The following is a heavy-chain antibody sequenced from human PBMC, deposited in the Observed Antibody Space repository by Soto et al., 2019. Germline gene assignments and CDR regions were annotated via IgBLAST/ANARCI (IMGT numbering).Heavy chain of an antibody. Sequence: EVKLLESGGGLVQSGGSLRLSCAGSGFTFGRYALSWVRQAPGKGLEWVSTISSSGGSTWYADSVKGRCTLSRDNSGRTVYLQMNSLRAEDTAVYYCAKDVVIRYFDWFDYWGQGTLVTVSS. J-gene: IGHJ4*02. D-gene: IGHD3-9*01. CDR1: GFTFGRYA. V-gene: IGHV3-23*01. CDR2: ISSSGGST. CDR3: AKDVVIRYFDWFDY.